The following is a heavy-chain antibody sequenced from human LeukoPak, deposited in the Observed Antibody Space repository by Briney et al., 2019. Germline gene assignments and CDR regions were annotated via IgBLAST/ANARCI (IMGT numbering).Heavy chain of an antibody. D-gene: IGHD3-16*01. Sequence: SETLSLTCTVSGGSISSYYWSWIRQPAGKGLEWIGRIYTSGSTNYNPSLKSRVTMSIDKSKKQFALKLRSGAAADTAVYYCARVRLGELDYWGQGTLVTVSS. CDR1: GGSISSYY. V-gene: IGHV4-4*07. CDR2: IYTSGST. CDR3: ARVRLGELDY. J-gene: IGHJ4*02.